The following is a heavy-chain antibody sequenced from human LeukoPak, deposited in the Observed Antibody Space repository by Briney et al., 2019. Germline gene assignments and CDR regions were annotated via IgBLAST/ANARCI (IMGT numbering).Heavy chain of an antibody. D-gene: IGHD5-24*01. CDR3: ARAGGDGFHLDY. CDR1: GGSISSGSYY. V-gene: IGHV4-61*01. Sequence: SETLSLTCTVSGGSISSGSYYWSWIRQPPGKGLEWIGYIYYSGSTNYNPSLKSRVTISVDTSKNQFSLKLSSVAAADTAVYYCARAGGDGFHLDYWGQGTLVTVSS. CDR2: IYYSGST. J-gene: IGHJ4*02.